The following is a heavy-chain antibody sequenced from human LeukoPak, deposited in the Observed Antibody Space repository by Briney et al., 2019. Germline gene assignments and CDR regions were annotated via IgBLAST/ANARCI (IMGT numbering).Heavy chain of an antibody. D-gene: IGHD7-27*01. CDR3: ARDQGLGRYAFDI. CDR1: GDSVSTNSAT. J-gene: IGHJ3*02. CDR2: TYYRSKWYN. Sequence: SQTLSLTCAISGDSVSTNSATWNWIRQSPSRGLKWLGRTYYRSKWYNDYAVSVKSRITINPDTSKNQFSLQLNSVTPEDTAVYYCARDQGLGRYAFDIWGQGTMVTVSS. V-gene: IGHV6-1*01.